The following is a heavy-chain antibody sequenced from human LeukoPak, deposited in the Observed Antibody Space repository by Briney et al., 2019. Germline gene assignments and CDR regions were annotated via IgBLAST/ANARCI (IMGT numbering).Heavy chain of an antibody. CDR1: GFPFSSYA. Sequence: TGGSLRLSCASSGFPFSSYAMTWVRQAPGKGLDWVSTITGSGDTTYYADSVKGRFTISRDNFRNTLYLQMNSLRADDTAVYYCARFDGSGYRDDYWGQGTLVSVSS. CDR2: ITGSGDTT. J-gene: IGHJ4*02. CDR3: ARFDGSGYRDDY. V-gene: IGHV3-23*01. D-gene: IGHD3-22*01.